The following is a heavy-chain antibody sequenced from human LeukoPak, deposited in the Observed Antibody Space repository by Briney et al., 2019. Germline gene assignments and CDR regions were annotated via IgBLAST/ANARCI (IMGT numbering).Heavy chain of an antibody. J-gene: IGHJ6*03. CDR1: GGSITSYY. Sequence: SETLSLTCTVSGGSITSYYWSWIRQPPGKGLEWIGYIHYTGSTNYNPSLKSRVTISVDTSKNQFSLKLSFVTAADTAVYYCARVEEGYGSGRRENYYYYYMDVWGKGSTVTISS. V-gene: IGHV4-59*01. CDR3: ARVEEGYGSGRRENYYYYYMDV. D-gene: IGHD3-10*01. CDR2: IHYTGST.